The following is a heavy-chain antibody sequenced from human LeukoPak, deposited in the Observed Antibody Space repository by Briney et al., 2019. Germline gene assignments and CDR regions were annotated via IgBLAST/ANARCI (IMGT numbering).Heavy chain of an antibody. CDR1: GGSFSDYY. D-gene: IGHD7-27*01. CDR3: ARVVSGDPYYFDY. J-gene: IGHJ4*02. CDR2: IYYSGST. V-gene: IGHV4-30-4*08. Sequence: SETLSLTCDVYGGSFSDYYWSWIRQPPGKGLEWIGYIYYSGSTYYNPSLKSRVTISVDTSKNQFSLKLSSVTAADTAVYYCARVVSGDPYYFDYWGQGTLVTVSS.